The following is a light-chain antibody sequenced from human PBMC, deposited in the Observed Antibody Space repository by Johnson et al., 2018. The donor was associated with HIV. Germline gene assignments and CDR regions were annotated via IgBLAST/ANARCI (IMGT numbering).Light chain of an antibody. CDR1: SSNIGNNY. V-gene: IGLV1-51*02. CDR2: ESN. CDR3: GTWDSSLSAYV. Sequence: QSVLTQSPSVSAAPGQKVTISCSGSSSNIGNNYVSWYQHLPGTAPKLLIYESNRRPSGIPDRFSASKSGTSATLGITGLQTGDEADYYCGTWDSSLSAYVSGTGTKVTVL. J-gene: IGLJ1*01.